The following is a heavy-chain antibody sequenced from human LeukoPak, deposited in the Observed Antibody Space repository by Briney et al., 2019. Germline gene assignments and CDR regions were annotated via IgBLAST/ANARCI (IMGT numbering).Heavy chain of an antibody. J-gene: IGHJ4*02. D-gene: IGHD3-3*01. CDR2: INHSGST. V-gene: IGHV4-34*01. CDR1: GGSFSGYY. Sequence: PSETLSLTCAVYGGSFSGYYWSWIRQPPGKGLEWIGEINHSGSTNYNPSLKSRVTISVDTSKNQFSLKLSSVTAADTAVYYCATLYYDFWSGYYPYFDYWGQGTLVTVSS. CDR3: ATLYYDFWSGYYPYFDY.